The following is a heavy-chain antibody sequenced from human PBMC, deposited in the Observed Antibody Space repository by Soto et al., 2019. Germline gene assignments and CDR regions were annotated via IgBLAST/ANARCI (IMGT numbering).Heavy chain of an antibody. Sequence: SETLSLTCAVSGGSISSSNWWSWVRQPPGKGLEWIGEIYHSGSTNYNPSLKSRATISVDKSKNQFSLKLSSVTAADTAVYYCARLIVGATGAFDIWGQGTMVTVSS. V-gene: IGHV4-4*02. D-gene: IGHD1-26*01. CDR3: ARLIVGATGAFDI. CDR2: IYHSGST. J-gene: IGHJ3*02. CDR1: GGSISSSNW.